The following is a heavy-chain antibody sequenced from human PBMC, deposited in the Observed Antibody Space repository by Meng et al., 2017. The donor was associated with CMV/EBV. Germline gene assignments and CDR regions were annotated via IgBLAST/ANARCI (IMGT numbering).Heavy chain of an antibody. D-gene: IGHD3-3*01. V-gene: IGHV1-2*02. Sequence: ASVKVSCKASGYTFTGYYMHWVRQAPGQGREWMGWINPNSGGTNYAQKFQGRVTMTRDTSISTAYMELSRLRSDDTAVYYCARLPPPRYDFWSGYYYYGMDVWGQGTTVTVSS. CDR2: INPNSGGT. J-gene: IGHJ6*02. CDR3: ARLPPPRYDFWSGYYYYGMDV. CDR1: GYTFTGYY.